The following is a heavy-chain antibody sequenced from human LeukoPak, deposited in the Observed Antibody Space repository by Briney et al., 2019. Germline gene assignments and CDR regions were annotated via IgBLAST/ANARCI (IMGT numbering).Heavy chain of an antibody. CDR3: ATTGDGLTIDY. J-gene: IGHJ4*02. Sequence: SGGSLRLSCAVSGFTFSSYSMNWVRQAPGKGPEWASFITSSSSTIYYADSVKGRFTISRDNAKNSLYLQMNSLRAEDTAVYYCATTGDGLTIDYWGQGTLVTVSS. V-gene: IGHV3-48*01. CDR1: GFTFSSYS. D-gene: IGHD7-27*01. CDR2: ITSSSSTI.